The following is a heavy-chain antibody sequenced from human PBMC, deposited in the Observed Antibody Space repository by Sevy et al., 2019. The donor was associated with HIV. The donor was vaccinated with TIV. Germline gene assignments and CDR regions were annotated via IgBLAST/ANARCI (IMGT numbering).Heavy chain of an antibody. J-gene: IGHJ4*02. V-gene: IGHV3-30*02. CDR3: AKDGSRITMIVVVQYYFDY. Sequence: GGSLRLSCAASGFTFSSYGMHWVRQSPGKGLEWVAFIRYDGSNKYYADSVKGRFTISRDNSKNTLYLQMNSLRAEDTAVYYCAKDGSRITMIVVVQYYFDYWGQGTLVTVSS. CDR1: GFTFSSYG. CDR2: IRYDGSNK. D-gene: IGHD3-22*01.